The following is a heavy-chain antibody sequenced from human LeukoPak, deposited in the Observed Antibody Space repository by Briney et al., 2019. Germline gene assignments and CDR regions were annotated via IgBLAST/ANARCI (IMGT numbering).Heavy chain of an antibody. CDR2: VCYDGSNK. D-gene: IGHD5-18*01. CDR3: ARDDVDTGTGPGPD. CDR1: GFSFSSYG. V-gene: IGHV3-33*01. J-gene: IGHJ4*02. Sequence: WRSLRLSCAASGFSFSSYGMHWVRQAPGKGLEWVALVCYDGSNKYYADSVKGRFTISRDNSKNTLYLQMNSLRAEDTAVYYGARDDVDTGTGPGPDWGQGTPVTVSS.